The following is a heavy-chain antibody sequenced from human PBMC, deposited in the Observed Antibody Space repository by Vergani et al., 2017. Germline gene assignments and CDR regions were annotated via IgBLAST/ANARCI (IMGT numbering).Heavy chain of an antibody. V-gene: IGHV3-30*03. CDR3: ASVVHCSSTSCYRGYFDY. Sequence: QVQLVESGGGVVQPGRSLRLSCAASGFTFSNYGMHWVRQAPGKGLEWVAVTSYDGGNIYYADSVKGRFTISRDNSKNTLYLQMNSLRAEDTAVYYCASVVHCSSTSCYRGYFDYWGQGTLVTVSS. CDR2: TSYDGGNI. D-gene: IGHD2-2*01. J-gene: IGHJ4*02. CDR1: GFTFSNYG.